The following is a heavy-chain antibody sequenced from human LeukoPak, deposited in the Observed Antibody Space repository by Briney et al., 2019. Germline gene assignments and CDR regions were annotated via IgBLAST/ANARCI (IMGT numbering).Heavy chain of an antibody. V-gene: IGHV1-18*01. Sequence: ASVKVSCKASGYIFTSYGISWVRQAPGQGHQWMGRISPYNGNTNYAEKFQGRVSMATDTSTTTAYMELGSLISDDTAVYYCARDRGSSGSYEGHRVFDYWGQGTLVTVSS. CDR2: ISPYNGNT. CDR3: ARDRGSSGSYEGHRVFDY. D-gene: IGHD1-26*01. CDR1: GYIFTSYG. J-gene: IGHJ4*02.